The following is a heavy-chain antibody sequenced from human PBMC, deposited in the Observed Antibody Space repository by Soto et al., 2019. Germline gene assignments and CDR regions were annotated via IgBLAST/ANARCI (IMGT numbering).Heavy chain of an antibody. CDR2: VHGGGST. CDR3: AGRLTTAASLDY. Sequence: VQLVESGGGLIQPGGSLRLSCAASGFTVSNNHMTWVRQAAGKGLELVSFVHGGGSTSYADSVKGRFTISRDNSKKSLYLQMDSLRAEDTAIYYCAGRLTTAASLDYWGRGTVVTVSS. J-gene: IGHJ4*02. CDR1: GFTVSNNH. V-gene: IGHV3-53*01. D-gene: IGHD3-16*01.